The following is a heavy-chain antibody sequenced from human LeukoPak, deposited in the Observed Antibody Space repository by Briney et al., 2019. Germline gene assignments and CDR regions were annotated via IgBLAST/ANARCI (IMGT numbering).Heavy chain of an antibody. CDR1: GFAFSDYW. D-gene: IGHD1-14*01. CDR3: ARVGTWEPQRVIDF. Sequence: GGSLRLSCATFGFAFSDYWMTWVRQVPGKGLEWVANINREGNEKYYVDSVKGRFTISRDNAKNSVDLQMDSLRVEDTAVYYCARVGTWEPQRVIDFWGQGTLVTVSS. V-gene: IGHV3-7*01. CDR2: INREGNEK. J-gene: IGHJ4*02.